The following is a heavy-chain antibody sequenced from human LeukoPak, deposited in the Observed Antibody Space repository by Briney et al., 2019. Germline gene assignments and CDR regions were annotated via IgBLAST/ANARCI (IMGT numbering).Heavy chain of an antibody. CDR2: INHSGST. V-gene: IGHV4-34*01. J-gene: IGHJ4*02. CDR3: ASTGTTRGSWYTPMGY. Sequence: SETLSLTCTVYGGSFRGYYWSWIRQPPGKGLEWIGEINHSGSTNYNPSLKSRVTISVDTSKNQFSLKLSSVTAADTAVYYCASTGTTRGSWYTPMGYWGQGTLVTVSS. CDR1: GGSFRGYY. D-gene: IGHD6-13*01.